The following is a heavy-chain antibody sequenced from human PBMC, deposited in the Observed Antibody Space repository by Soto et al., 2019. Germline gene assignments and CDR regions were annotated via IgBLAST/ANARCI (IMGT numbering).Heavy chain of an antibody. J-gene: IGHJ6*02. V-gene: IGHV1-69*13. CDR2: IISIFGTA. CDR3: ARGDTAFYYYYGMDV. D-gene: IGHD5-18*01. Sequence: GASVKVSCKASGGAFSSYAISWVRQAPGQGLEWMGGIISIFGTANYAQKFQGRVTITADESTSTAYMELSSLRSEDTAVYYCARGDTAFYYYYGMDVWGQGTTVTVSS. CDR1: GGAFSSYA.